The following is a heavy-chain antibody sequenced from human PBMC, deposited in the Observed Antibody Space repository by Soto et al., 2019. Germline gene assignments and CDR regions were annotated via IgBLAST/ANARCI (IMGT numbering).Heavy chain of an antibody. CDR1: GFTFSDYY. Sequence: QVQLVESGGCLVKPGGSLRLSCAASGFTFSDYYMSWIRQAPGKGLEWVSYISTSSRYTNYPDSVKGRFTISRDNAKNSLYLQMNSLRADDTAVYYCARGRRVFPMEPYFYYGLDVWGQGTTVTVSS. V-gene: IGHV3-11*06. J-gene: IGHJ6*02. CDR3: ARGRRVFPMEPYFYYGLDV. CDR2: ISTSSRYT. D-gene: IGHD2-8*01.